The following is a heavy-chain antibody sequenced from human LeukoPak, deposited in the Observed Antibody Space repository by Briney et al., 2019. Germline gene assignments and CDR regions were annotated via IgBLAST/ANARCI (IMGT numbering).Heavy chain of an antibody. CDR3: ATTSRTVTGLDY. V-gene: IGHV3-7*01. CDR1: GFTLTTYW. CDR2: IKPDGNEK. D-gene: IGHD4-17*01. J-gene: IGHJ4*02. Sequence: GGSLRLSCTASGFTLTTYWLTWVRQAPGKGLEWVANIKPDGNEKYYVDSVKGRFIISRDNAENSLYLQMNSLRAEDTAIYYCATTSRTVTGLDYWGQGTLVTVSS.